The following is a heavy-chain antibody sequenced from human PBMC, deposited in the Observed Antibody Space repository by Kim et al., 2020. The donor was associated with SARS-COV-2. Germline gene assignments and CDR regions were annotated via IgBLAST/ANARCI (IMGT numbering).Heavy chain of an antibody. V-gene: IGHV3-7*01. D-gene: IGHD6-13*01. Sequence: VDSVKGRFTISRDNAKNSLYVQMNSLGAGDTAVYYCASSTYSSSWYYFDYWGQGTLVTVSS. J-gene: IGHJ4*02. CDR3: ASSTYSSSWYYFDY.